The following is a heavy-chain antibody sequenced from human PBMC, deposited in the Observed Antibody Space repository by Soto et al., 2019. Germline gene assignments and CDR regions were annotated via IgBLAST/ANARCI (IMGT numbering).Heavy chain of an antibody. CDR1: GGSISSPNFY. CDR2: IYYNGTT. V-gene: IGHV4-31*02. Sequence: SETLSLTCTVSGGSISSPNFYWSWIRQHPGKGLEWIGHIYYNGTTYYNTTLKSRVSISVDTSKNQFSLKLSSVTAADTAVYYFAREPRLLIWFGERHDWGRGPLVTAS. CDR3: AREPRLLIWFGERHD. D-gene: IGHD3-10*01. J-gene: IGHJ4*02.